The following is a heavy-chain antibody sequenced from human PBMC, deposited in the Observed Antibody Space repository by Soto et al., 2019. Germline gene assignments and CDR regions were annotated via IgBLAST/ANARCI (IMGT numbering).Heavy chain of an antibody. J-gene: IGHJ3*01. V-gene: IGHV3-73*01. CDR2: IRSRANSYTT. Sequence: EVQLVESGGGLVQPGGSLKLSCAASGFTFSASAMHWVRQASGKGLEWVGRIRSRANSYTTAYGASVKYRFTISRDDSKNTAYLQMNSLKTADTAVYYCTRLGPYDALDFWGQGTMVTVSP. D-gene: IGHD3-16*01. CDR3: TRLGPYDALDF. CDR1: GFTFSASA.